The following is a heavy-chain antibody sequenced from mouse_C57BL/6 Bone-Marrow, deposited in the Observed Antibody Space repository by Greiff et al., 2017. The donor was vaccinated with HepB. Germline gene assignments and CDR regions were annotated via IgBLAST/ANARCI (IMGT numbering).Heavy chain of an antibody. CDR1: GYSITSGYY. J-gene: IGHJ4*01. CDR3: ALDYAMDY. CDR2: ISYDGSN. Sequence: DVKLQESGPGLVKPSQSLSLTCSVTGYSITSGYYWNWIRQFPGNKLEWMGYISYDGSNNYNPSLKNRISITRDTSKNQFFLKLNSVTTEDTATYYCALDYAMDYWGQGTSVTVSS. V-gene: IGHV3-6*01.